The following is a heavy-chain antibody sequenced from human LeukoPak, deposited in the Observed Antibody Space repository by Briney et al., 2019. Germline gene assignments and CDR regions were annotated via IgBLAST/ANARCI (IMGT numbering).Heavy chain of an antibody. Sequence: GESLKISCKGSGYSFNNYWIGWVRQMPGKGLEWMGIIYPGDSDTMYSPSFQGQVTISADKYISTAYLQWSRLKASDTAIYYCAMAYQLLTSDAFDIWGQGTMVTVSS. D-gene: IGHD2-2*01. CDR1: GYSFNNYW. V-gene: IGHV5-51*01. CDR2: IYPGDSDT. J-gene: IGHJ3*02. CDR3: AMAYQLLTSDAFDI.